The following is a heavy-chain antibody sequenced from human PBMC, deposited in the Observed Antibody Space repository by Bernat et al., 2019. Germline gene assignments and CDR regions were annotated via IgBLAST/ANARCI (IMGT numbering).Heavy chain of an antibody. D-gene: IGHD6-19*01. Sequence: QLQLQESGPGLVKPSETLSLTCTVSGGSISSSSYYWGWIRQPPGKGLEWIGSIYYSGSTYYNPSLKSRVTISVDTSKNQFSLKLSSVTAADTAVYYCARHFGQWRVEGMIDYWGQGTLVTVSS. CDR3: ARHFGQWRVEGMIDY. CDR2: IYYSGST. V-gene: IGHV4-39*01. J-gene: IGHJ4*02. CDR1: GGSISSSSYY.